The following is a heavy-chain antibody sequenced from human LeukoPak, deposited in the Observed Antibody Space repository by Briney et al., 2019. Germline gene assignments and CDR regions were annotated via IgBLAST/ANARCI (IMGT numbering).Heavy chain of an antibody. CDR2: IYSGGST. CDR3: ARVNGGNRYFDY. CDR1: GFTVSSNY. Sequence: AGGSLRLSCAASGFTVSSNYMSWVRQAPGKGPEWVSVIYSGGSTYYADSVKGRFTISRDNSKNTLYLQTNSLRAEDTAVYYCARVNGGNRYFDYWGQGTLVTVSS. J-gene: IGHJ4*02. V-gene: IGHV3-53*01. D-gene: IGHD4-23*01.